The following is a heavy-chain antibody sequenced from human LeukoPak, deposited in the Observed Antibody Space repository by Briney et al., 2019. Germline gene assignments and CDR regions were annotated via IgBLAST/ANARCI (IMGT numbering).Heavy chain of an antibody. CDR3: ARGRKLLWFGEFLY. J-gene: IGHJ4*02. CDR2: IRSKANSYAT. V-gene: IGHV3-73*01. Sequence: GGSLRLSCAASGFTFSGSAMHWVRQASGKGLEWVGRIRSKANSYATAYAASVKGRFTISRDDSKNTAYLQMNSLKTEDTAVYYCARGRKLLWFGEFLYWGQGTLVTVSS. D-gene: IGHD3-10*01. CDR1: GFTFSGSA.